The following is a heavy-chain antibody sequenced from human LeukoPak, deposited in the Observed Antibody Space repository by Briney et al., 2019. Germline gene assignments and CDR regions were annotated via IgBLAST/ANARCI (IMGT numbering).Heavy chain of an antibody. CDR3: AKDRTVGASYWYFDL. CDR1: GFTFISNS. Sequence: GGSLRLSCAASGFTFISNSMNWVRQAPGKGLEWVSSISSSSYIYYADSVKGRFTISRDTSKNTLFLHMNTLRAEDTAIYYCAKDRTVGASYWYFDLWGRGTLVTVSS. V-gene: IGHV3-21*04. J-gene: IGHJ2*01. D-gene: IGHD1-26*01. CDR2: ISSSSYI.